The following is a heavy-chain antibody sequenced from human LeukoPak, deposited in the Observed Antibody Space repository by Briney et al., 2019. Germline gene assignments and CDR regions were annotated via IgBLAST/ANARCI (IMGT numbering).Heavy chain of an antibody. V-gene: IGHV3-30-3*01. J-gene: IGHJ6*02. D-gene: IGHD2-15*01. CDR2: ISYDGSNK. Sequence: PGGSLRLSCVASGFTFSSYAVYWVRQAPGKGPEWVAVISYDGSNKYYADSVKGRFTISRDNSKNTLYLQMNSLRAEDTAVYYCARAYCTGGSCYSGYYYYGMDVWGQGTTVTVSS. CDR1: GFTFSSYA. CDR3: ARAYCTGGSCYSGYYYYGMDV.